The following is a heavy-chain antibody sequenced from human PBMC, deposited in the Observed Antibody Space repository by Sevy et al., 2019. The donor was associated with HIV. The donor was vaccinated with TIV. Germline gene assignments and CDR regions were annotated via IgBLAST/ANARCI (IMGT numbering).Heavy chain of an antibody. D-gene: IGHD3-10*01. CDR2: ISYDGSNK. J-gene: IGHJ4*02. CDR3: AKDRIWFGELLSYYFDY. CDR1: GFTLSSYG. Sequence: GGSLRLSCAASGFTLSSYGMHWVRQAPGKGLEWVAVISYDGSNKYYADSVKGRFTISRDNSKNTLYLQMNSLRAEDTAVYYCAKDRIWFGELLSYYFDYWGQGTLVTVSS. V-gene: IGHV3-30*18.